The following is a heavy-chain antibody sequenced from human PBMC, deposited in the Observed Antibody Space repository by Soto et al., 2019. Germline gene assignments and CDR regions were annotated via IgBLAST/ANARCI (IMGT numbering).Heavy chain of an antibody. V-gene: IGHV3-23*01. Sequence: EVHLLESGGGLVQPGGSLRLSCAASGFTFSAYAMNWVRQAPGKGLEWVSTITGSGSGSNTYYADSVKGRFTISRDNSKNTLYLQMDSLRAEDTAIYFCARGTMPTIRPGFDYWGQGTLVTVSS. CDR3: ARGTMPTIRPGFDY. J-gene: IGHJ4*02. CDR1: GFTFSAYA. D-gene: IGHD1-1*01. CDR2: ITGSGSGSNT.